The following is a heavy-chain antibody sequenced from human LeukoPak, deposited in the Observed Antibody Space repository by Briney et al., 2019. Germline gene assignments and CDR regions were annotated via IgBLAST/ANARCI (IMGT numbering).Heavy chain of an antibody. D-gene: IGHD6-13*01. CDR3: ATCPITADGAVDY. CDR1: GGSISSGGYY. Sequence: PSQTLSLTCTVSGGSISSGGYYWSWIRQPPGKGLEWIGYIYYSGSTDYNPSLKSRVTISIDTSKNQFSLKLSSLTAADTAVYYCATCPITADGAVDYWGQGIRVTVSS. J-gene: IGHJ4*02. V-gene: IGHV4-61*08. CDR2: IYYSGST.